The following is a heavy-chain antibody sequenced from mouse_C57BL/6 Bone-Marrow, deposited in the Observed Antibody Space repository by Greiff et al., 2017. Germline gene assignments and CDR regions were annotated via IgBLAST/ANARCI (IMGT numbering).Heavy chain of an antibody. J-gene: IGHJ3*01. CDR3: ARDLMLLAY. Sequence: EVKLMESGPGLVKPSQSLSLTCSVTGYSITSGYYWNWIRQFPGNKLEWMGYISYDGSNNYNPSLKNRISITRDTSKNQFFLKLNSVTTEDTATYYCARDLMLLAYWGQGTLVTVSA. D-gene: IGHD3-2*02. CDR2: ISYDGSN. CDR1: GYSITSGYY. V-gene: IGHV3-6*01.